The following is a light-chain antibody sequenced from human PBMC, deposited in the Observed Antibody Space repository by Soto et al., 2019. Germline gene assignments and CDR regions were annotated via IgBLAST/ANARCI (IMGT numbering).Light chain of an antibody. V-gene: IGKV3-20*01. CDR3: QQYGSSPWT. CDR1: QSVSSGY. J-gene: IGKJ1*01. Sequence: DIVLTQSPGTLSLSPGERATLSCWASQSVSSGYLAWYQQKLGQAPRLLIYGASSRAAGIPDRFSGSGFGTDFTLTIRRLEPEDFAVYYCQQYGSSPWTFGQGTKVEI. CDR2: GAS.